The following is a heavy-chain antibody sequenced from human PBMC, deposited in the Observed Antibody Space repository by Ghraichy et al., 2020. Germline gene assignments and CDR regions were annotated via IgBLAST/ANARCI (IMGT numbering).Heavy chain of an antibody. V-gene: IGHV1-18*04. CDR1: GYTFTSYG. Sequence: ASVKVSCKASGYTFTSYGISWVRQAPGQGLEWMGWISAYNGNTNYAQKLQGRVTMTTDTSTSTAYMELRSLRSDDTVVYYCARDPHKSTGRRFGEPNAFDIWGQGTMVTVSS. CDR2: ISAYNGNT. D-gene: IGHD3-10*01. J-gene: IGHJ3*02. CDR3: ARDPHKSTGRRFGEPNAFDI.